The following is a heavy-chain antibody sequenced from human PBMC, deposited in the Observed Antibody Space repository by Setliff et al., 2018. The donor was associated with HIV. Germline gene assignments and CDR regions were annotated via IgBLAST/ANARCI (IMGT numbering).Heavy chain of an antibody. D-gene: IGHD2-15*01. CDR1: GGSISSGGYF. V-gene: IGHV4-31*03. CDR3: ARESRVVEGSAYWYFDL. J-gene: IGHJ2*01. CDR2: IYYSGNT. Sequence: PSETLSLTCTVSGGSISSGGYFWSWIRQHPGKGLEWIGIIYYSGNTYYNPSLKSRVAMSVDTSKNQFPLKLNSVTAADTAMYYCARESRVVEGSAYWYFDLWGRGTLVTVSS.